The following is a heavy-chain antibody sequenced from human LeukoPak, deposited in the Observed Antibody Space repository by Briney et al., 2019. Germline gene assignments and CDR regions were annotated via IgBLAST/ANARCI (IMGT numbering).Heavy chain of an antibody. CDR3: ARDQEAFDY. V-gene: IGHV1-46*01. CDR1: GYSFTSNY. J-gene: IGHJ4*02. Sequence: ASVKVSCKASGYSFTSNYIHWVRQAPGQGLEWMGTIYPRDGSTSYAQKFQGRVTVTRDTSTSTVHMELSGLRSEDTAVYYCARDQEAFDYWGQGTLVTVSS. CDR2: IYPRDGST.